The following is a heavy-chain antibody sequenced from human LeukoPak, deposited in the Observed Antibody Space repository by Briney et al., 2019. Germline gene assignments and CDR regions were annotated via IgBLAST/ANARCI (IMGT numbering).Heavy chain of an antibody. CDR2: MNPNSGDT. Sequence: GASVKVSCKASGYTFTSYDINWVRQAAGQGLEWMGWMNPNSGDTGYTEKFQGRVAMTTSTSITTAYMELSSLRSEDTAVYYCARGPFGSGSFLDYWGQGTLVTVSS. V-gene: IGHV1-8*01. D-gene: IGHD3-10*01. CDR1: GYTFTSYD. CDR3: ARGPFGSGSFLDY. J-gene: IGHJ4*02.